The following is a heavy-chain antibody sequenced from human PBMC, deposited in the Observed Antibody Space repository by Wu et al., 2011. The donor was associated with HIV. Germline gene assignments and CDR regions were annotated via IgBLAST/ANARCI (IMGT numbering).Heavy chain of an antibody. D-gene: IGHD3-22*01. Sequence: QVQLVQSGSEVKKPGSSVKVSCKASGGSFSSYAINWVRQAPGQGLEWMGGIIPIFGTANYAQKFQGRVTITTDESTSTAYMELSSLRSEDTAVYYCARGSSRYYYDSSGYYSGYYGMDVWGQGTTVTVSS. CDR1: GGSFSSYA. V-gene: IGHV1-69*05. J-gene: IGHJ6*02. CDR3: ARGSSRYYYDSSGYYSGYYGMDV. CDR2: IIPIFGTA.